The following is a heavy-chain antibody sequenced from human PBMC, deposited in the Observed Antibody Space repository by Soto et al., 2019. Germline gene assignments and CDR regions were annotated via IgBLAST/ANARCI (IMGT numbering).Heavy chain of an antibody. D-gene: IGHD3-3*01. V-gene: IGHV1-18*01. CDR2: ISAYNGST. CDR1: GYTFTSYG. J-gene: IGHJ6*02. CDR3: AREAKEDYDFWSGYSAVGGMDV. Sequence: ASVKVSCKASGYTFTSYGISWVRQAPGQGLEWMGWISAYNGSTNYAQKLQGRVTMTTDTSTSTAYMELRSLRSDDTAVYYCAREAKEDYDFWSGYSAVGGMDVWGQGTTVTVSS.